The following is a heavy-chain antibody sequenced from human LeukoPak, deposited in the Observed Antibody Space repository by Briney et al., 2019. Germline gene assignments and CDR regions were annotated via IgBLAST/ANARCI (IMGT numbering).Heavy chain of an antibody. J-gene: IGHJ4*02. CDR3: ARHVGSGFHY. V-gene: IGHV4-59*08. CDR2: IYYSGST. D-gene: IGHD3-22*01. CDR1: GGSINSYY. Sequence: PSETLSLTCTVSGGSINSYYWSWXXXPPGKGLEWIGYIYYSGSTNYNPSLKSRVTMSVDTSKNQFSLTLTFVTAADTAXYYXARHVGSGFHYWGQGTLVTVSS.